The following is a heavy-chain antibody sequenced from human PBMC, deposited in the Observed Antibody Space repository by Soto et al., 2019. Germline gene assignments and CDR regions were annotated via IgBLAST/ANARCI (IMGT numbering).Heavy chain of an antibody. CDR3: AKDGVYKAGLWRMDS. CDR1: GFTISTYA. CDR2: VTGSGGQI. V-gene: IGHV3-23*01. Sequence: EVQLLESGGGLVQPGGSLRLSCAASGFTISTYAMTWVRQAPGQGLECVSGVTGSGGQIHYADSVKGRFTISKDNSKNRLYLKVRSRREEDTALFYCAKDGVYKAGLWRMDSWGQGTLVTVSS. D-gene: IGHD2-8*02. J-gene: IGHJ5*02.